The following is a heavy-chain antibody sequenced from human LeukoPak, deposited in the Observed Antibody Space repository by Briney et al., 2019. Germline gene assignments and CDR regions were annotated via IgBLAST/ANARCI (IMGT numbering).Heavy chain of an antibody. J-gene: IGHJ4*02. Sequence: GGSLRLSCAASGFTFSSYAMHWVRQAPGKGLEWVAVISYDGSNKYYADSVKGRFTISRDNSKNTLYLQMNSLRAEDTAVYYCARDMIRDGYFDYWGQGTLVTVSS. D-gene: IGHD5-24*01. CDR2: ISYDGSNK. CDR3: ARDMIRDGYFDY. CDR1: GFTFSSYA. V-gene: IGHV3-30-3*01.